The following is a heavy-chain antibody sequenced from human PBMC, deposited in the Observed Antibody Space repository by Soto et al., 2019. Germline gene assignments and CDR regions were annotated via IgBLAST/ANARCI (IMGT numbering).Heavy chain of an antibody. CDR2: ISSNGGST. CDR1: GFTFSSYA. Sequence: PGGSLRLSCAASGFTFSSYAMHWVRQAPGKGLEYVSAISSNGGSTYYANSVKGRFTISRDNSKNTLYLQMGSLRAEDMAVYYCARDRGDYVWGSYRLYYFDYWGQGT. J-gene: IGHJ4*02. CDR3: ARDRGDYVWGSYRLYYFDY. V-gene: IGHV3-64*01. D-gene: IGHD3-16*02.